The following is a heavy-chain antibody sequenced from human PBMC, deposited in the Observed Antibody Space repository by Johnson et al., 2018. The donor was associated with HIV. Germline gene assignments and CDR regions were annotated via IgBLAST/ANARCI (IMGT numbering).Heavy chain of an antibody. D-gene: IGHD3-10*01. J-gene: IGHJ3*02. V-gene: IGHV3-13*01. CDR3: ANTSPGSGSFGAFDI. Sequence: VQLVESGGGVVQPGGSLRLSCAASGFTFSSYDIHWVRQATGKGLESVSPIGPAADTYYPGSVKGRFTVSRENAKNSLYLQMNSLRAGDTAVFYCANTSPGSGSFGAFDIWGQGTRVNVSS. CDR2: IGPAADT. CDR1: GFTFSSYD.